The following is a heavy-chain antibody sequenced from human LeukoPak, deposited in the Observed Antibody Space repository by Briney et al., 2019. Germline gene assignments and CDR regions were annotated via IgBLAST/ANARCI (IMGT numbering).Heavy chain of an antibody. CDR1: GGSINDYY. CDR2: IYYSGST. J-gene: IGHJ1*01. Sequence: SETLSLTCTVSGGSINDYYWNWIRQHPGKGLEWIGYIYYSGSTNYNPSLKSRVTISVDTSKTRFSLRLSSVTAADTAVYYCARGYYDSGTYSGYFQHWGQGTLVTVSS. V-gene: IGHV4-59*01. CDR3: ARGYYDSGTYSGYFQH. D-gene: IGHD3-10*01.